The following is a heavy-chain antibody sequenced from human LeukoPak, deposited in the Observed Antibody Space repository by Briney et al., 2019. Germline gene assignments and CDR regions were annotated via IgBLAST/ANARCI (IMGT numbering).Heavy chain of an antibody. Sequence: SETLSLTCTVSGYSISSGYYWGWIRPPPGKGLEWIGSIYHSASTFYNPSLKSRVTISVDTSKNQFSLKLSSVTAADTAVYYCAREVTMKAYFDIWGQGTMVTVSS. V-gene: IGHV4-38-2*02. D-gene: IGHD3-22*01. CDR1: GYSISSGYY. CDR3: AREVTMKAYFDI. CDR2: IYHSAST. J-gene: IGHJ3*02.